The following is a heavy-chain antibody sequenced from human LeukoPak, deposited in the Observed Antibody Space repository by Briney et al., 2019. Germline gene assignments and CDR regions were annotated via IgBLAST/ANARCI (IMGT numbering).Heavy chain of an antibody. D-gene: IGHD3-10*01. CDR1: GFTFSNYW. CDR2: IKQDGSEK. CDR3: ARDPGGYYGSGSYLQYDY. J-gene: IGHJ4*02. V-gene: IGHV3-7*01. Sequence: GGSLRLSCAASGFTFSNYWMTWVRQAPGKGLEWVANIKQDGSEKYYLDSVKGRFTISRDNAKNSLYLQMNSLRDEDTAVYYCARDPGGYYGSGSYLQYDYWGQGTLVTVSS.